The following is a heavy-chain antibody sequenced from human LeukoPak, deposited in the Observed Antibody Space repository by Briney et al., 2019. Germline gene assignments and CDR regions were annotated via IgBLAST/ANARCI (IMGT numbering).Heavy chain of an antibody. Sequence: SETLSLTCTVSGGSISSYYRSWIRQPAGKGLEWIGRIYTSGSTTYNPSLKSRVAMSVDTSKKQLSLKLSSVTAADTAVYYCARAPGQRPYFDCWGQGTLVTVSS. V-gene: IGHV4-4*07. CDR3: ARAPGQRPYFDC. CDR2: IYTSGST. D-gene: IGHD6-25*01. J-gene: IGHJ4*02. CDR1: GGSISSYY.